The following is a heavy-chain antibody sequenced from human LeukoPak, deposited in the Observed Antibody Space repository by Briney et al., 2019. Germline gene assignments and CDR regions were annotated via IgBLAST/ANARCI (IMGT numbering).Heavy chain of an antibody. CDR3: AKSLLTTATGTGRAFDI. CDR1: GFVFSKNG. D-gene: IGHD1-1*01. V-gene: IGHV3-30*02. J-gene: IGHJ3*02. Sequence: PGGSLRLSCATSGFVFSKNGMHWVRQAPGKGLEWVAFIRHDESNKYYADSVKGRFTISRDNSKNTLSLQMNSLRPDDTAVYYCAKSLLTTATGTGRAFDIWGQGTMVTVSA. CDR2: IRHDESNK.